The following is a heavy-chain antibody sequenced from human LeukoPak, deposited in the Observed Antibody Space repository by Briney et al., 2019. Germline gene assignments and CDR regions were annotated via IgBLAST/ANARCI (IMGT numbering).Heavy chain of an antibody. J-gene: IGHJ4*02. V-gene: IGHV3-74*01. CDR3: AKMYYYGSGSYYLYYFDY. D-gene: IGHD3-10*01. CDR1: GFTFSNYW. Sequence: GGSLRLSCAASGFTFSNYWMHWVRQAPGKGLVWVSRINSDGINTSYADSVKGRFTISRDNAKNTLNLQMNSLRAEDTAVYYCAKMYYYGSGSYYLYYFDYWGQGTLVTVSS. CDR2: INSDGINT.